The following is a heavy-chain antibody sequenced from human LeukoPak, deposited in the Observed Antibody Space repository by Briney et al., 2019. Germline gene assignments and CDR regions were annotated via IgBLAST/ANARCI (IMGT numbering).Heavy chain of an antibody. CDR1: GGSFSGYY. CDR3: ARGLYYYDSSGLFPY. D-gene: IGHD3-22*01. CDR2: INHSGST. Sequence: SETLSLTCAVYGGSFSGYYWSWIRQPPGKGLEWIGEINHSGSTNYNPSLKSRVTISVDTSKNQLSLKLSSVTAADTAVYYCARGLYYYDSSGLFPYWGQGTLVTVSS. J-gene: IGHJ4*02. V-gene: IGHV4-34*01.